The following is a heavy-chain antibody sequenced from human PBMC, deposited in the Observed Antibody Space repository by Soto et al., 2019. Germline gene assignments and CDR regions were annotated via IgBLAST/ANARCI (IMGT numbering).Heavy chain of an antibody. CDR1: GYTFTTSG. CDR2: ISTYNGDT. J-gene: IGHJ6*02. CDR3: ARQGSWPYYYYGLDV. Sequence: QVQLVQSGPEVRKPGASVKVSCEASGYTFTTSGITWVRQVPGQGLEWMGWISTYNGDTNSAQNFQGRVLMTADTSTDTAYRELMSLNPDDTAVYYCARQGSWPYYYYGLDVWGQGTIVTVSS. V-gene: IGHV1-18*01. D-gene: IGHD1-26*01.